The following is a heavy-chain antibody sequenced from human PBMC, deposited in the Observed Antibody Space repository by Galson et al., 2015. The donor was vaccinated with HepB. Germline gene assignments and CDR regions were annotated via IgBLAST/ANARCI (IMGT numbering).Heavy chain of an antibody. J-gene: IGHJ5*02. V-gene: IGHV3-30*04. CDR3: TKSQECRGSDCYRALDR. CDR2: ISDDGSTE. D-gene: IGHD1-26*01. CDR1: GFIFCNFA. Sequence: SLRLSCAASGFIFCNFAVNWIRQPPGKGPEWLAVISDDGSTEDYADSVKGRFTISRDNSKNTLYLQLNSLRSEDTAMYYCTKSQECRGSDCYRALDRWGQGTLVTVSP.